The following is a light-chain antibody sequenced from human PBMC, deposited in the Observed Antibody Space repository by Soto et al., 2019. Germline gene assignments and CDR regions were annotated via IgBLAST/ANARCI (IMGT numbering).Light chain of an antibody. Sequence: EIVMTQSPGTLSVSPGERATLSCRASQTIDTNLAWYQQKPGQAPRLLIFAASTRATGIPARFSGSGSGTEFSLTISRLEPEDFAVYYCQQFSSYPLTFGGGTKVDI. V-gene: IGKV3-15*01. CDR2: AAS. CDR3: QQFSSYPLT. CDR1: QTIDTN. J-gene: IGKJ4*01.